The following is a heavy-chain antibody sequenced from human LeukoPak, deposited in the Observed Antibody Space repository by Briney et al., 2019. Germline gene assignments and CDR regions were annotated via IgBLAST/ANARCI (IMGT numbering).Heavy chain of an antibody. V-gene: IGHV5-51*01. D-gene: IGHD5-12*01. J-gene: IGHJ4*02. CDR1: GYSFTNYW. Sequence: GESLKISCKGSGYSFTNYWIAWVRQMPGKGLEWMGIIYPGDSDTRYSPSFQGQVTISADKSISTAYLQWSSLKASDTAVYYCARHAYSGYAAFDYWGQGTLVTVSS. CDR3: ARHAYSGYAAFDY. CDR2: IYPGDSDT.